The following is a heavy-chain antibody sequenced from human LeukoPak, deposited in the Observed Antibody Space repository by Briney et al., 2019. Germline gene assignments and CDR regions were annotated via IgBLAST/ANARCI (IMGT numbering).Heavy chain of an antibody. D-gene: IGHD2-8*01. Sequence: ASVKVSCKASGYTFTSYGISWVRQAPGQGLEWMGWVSAYNGNTNYAQKLQGRVTMTTDTSTSTAYMELRSLRSDDTAVYYCARGHPKIVPMVYASRTYFDYWGQGTLVTVSS. J-gene: IGHJ4*02. V-gene: IGHV1-18*01. CDR1: GYTFTSYG. CDR3: ARGHPKIVPMVYASRTYFDY. CDR2: VSAYNGNT.